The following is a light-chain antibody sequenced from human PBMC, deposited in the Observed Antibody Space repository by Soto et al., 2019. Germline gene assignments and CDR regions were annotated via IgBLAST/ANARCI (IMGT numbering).Light chain of an antibody. J-gene: IGLJ2*01. V-gene: IGLV1-51*01. CDR2: DNN. Sequence: QSVLTQPPSVSAAPGQKVTISCSGSSSNIGDNYLSWYQQLPVTAPKLLIYDNNKRPSGIPDRFSGSKSGTSATLGITGLQTGDEADYYCGTWDSSLSAVVFGGGTKLTVL. CDR3: GTWDSSLSAVV. CDR1: SSNIGDNY.